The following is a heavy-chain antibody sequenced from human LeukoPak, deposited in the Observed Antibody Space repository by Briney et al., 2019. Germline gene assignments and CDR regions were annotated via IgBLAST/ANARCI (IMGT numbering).Heavy chain of an antibody. CDR2: IYYSGST. J-gene: IGHJ4*02. V-gene: IGHV4-59*01. D-gene: IGHD3-3*01. CDR3: ARAPLRYYDFWSGFPYFDY. Sequence: SETLSLTCTVSGGSISSYYWSWIRQPPGKGLKWIGYIYYSGSTNYNPSLKSRVTISVDTSKNQFSLKLSSVTAADTAVYYCARAPLRYYDFWSGFPYFDYWGQGTLVTVSS. CDR1: GGSISSYY.